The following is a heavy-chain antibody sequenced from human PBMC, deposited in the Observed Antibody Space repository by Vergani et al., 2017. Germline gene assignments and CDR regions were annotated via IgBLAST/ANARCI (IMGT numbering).Heavy chain of an antibody. D-gene: IGHD3-10*01. V-gene: IGHV1-69*04. CDR1: GGTFSSYA. J-gene: IGHJ5*02. CDR2: IIPILGIA. Sequence: QVQLVQSGAEVKKPGSSVKVSCKASGGTFSSYAISWVRQAPGQGLEWMGRIIPILGIANYAQKFQGRVTITADKSTSTAYMELSSLRSEDTAVYYWARDGTMVRGPSRRTYNWFDPWGQGTLVTVSS. CDR3: ARDGTMVRGPSRRTYNWFDP.